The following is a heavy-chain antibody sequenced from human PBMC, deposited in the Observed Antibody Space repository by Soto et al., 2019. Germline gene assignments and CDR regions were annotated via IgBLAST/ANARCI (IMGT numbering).Heavy chain of an antibody. V-gene: IGHV4-59*06. D-gene: IGHD3-22*01. Sequence: SETLSLTCTVSGGSISSYYWSWIRQHPGKGLEWIGYIYYSGSTYYNPSLKSRVTISVDTSKNQFSLKLSSVTAADTAVYYCARGWSYDSSGYPVWGQGTLVTVSS. CDR1: GGSISSYY. CDR2: IYYSGST. CDR3: ARGWSYDSSGYPV. J-gene: IGHJ4*02.